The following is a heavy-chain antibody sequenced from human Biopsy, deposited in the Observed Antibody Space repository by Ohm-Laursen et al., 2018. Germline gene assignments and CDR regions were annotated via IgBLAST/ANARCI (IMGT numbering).Heavy chain of an antibody. D-gene: IGHD1-1*01. CDR1: GSTFSSYF. Sequence: SLRLSCAASGSTFSSYFMSWVRQAPGKGLEWVSAITVSADTTYYADSVRGRFTVSRDNSQNTLYLQMNSLRAEDTAIYYCAKGRVGNSGSLDIWGHGTMVTVSS. J-gene: IGHJ3*02. V-gene: IGHV3-23*01. CDR3: AKGRVGNSGSLDI. CDR2: ITVSADTT.